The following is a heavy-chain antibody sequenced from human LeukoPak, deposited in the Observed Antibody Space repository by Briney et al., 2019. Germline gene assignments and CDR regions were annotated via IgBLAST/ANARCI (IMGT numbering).Heavy chain of an antibody. J-gene: IGHJ4*02. V-gene: IGHV4-4*07. CDR1: VGSISSYY. CDR3: ARDMSYAFFDY. Sequence: PSETLSLTCTVSVGSISSYYWSWIRQPAGKGLEWIGRIYTSGSTNYNPSLKSRVTMSIDTSKNHFSLKLSSVTAADTAVYYCARDMSYAFFDYWGQGTLVTVPS. CDR2: IYTSGST. D-gene: IGHD1-26*01.